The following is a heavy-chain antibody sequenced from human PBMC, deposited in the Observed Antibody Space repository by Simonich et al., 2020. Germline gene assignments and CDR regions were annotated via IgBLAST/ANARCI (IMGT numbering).Heavy chain of an antibody. V-gene: IGHV4-34*01. CDR2: INHSGST. D-gene: IGHD1-1*01. J-gene: IGHJ4*02. CDR3: ARHLQLGPFDY. CDR1: GGPFSGYY. Sequence: QVQLQQWGAGLLKPSETLSLTCAVYGGPFSGYYWSWIRQPPGKGMEWIGEINHSGSTNYNPSLKSRFTISVDTSKNQFSLKLSSVTAADTAVYYCARHLQLGPFDYWGQGTLVTVSS.